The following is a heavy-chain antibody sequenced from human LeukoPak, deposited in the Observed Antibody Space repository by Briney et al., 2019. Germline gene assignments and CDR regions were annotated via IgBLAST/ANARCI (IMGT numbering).Heavy chain of an antibody. CDR1: GFTFSSYS. CDR2: ISSSSSTI. D-gene: IGHD6-19*01. J-gene: IGHJ4*02. V-gene: IGHV3-48*01. CDR3: AKGGYDSDSYGDFDY. Sequence: PGGSLRLSCAASGFTFSSYSMNWVRQAPGKGLEWVSYISSSSSTIYYADSVKGRFTISRDNAKNTLNLQMNSLRAEDTAIYYCAKGGYDSDSYGDFDYWGQGTLVTVSS.